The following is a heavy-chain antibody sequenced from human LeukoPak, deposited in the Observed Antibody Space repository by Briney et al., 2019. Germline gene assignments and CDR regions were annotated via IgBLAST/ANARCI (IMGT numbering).Heavy chain of an antibody. CDR3: AKGTMDGGQYYYDSS. J-gene: IGHJ4*02. Sequence: GGSLRLSCAASGFTFSTYAMSWVRQAPGKGLEWVSAISNSGGGTYYAYSVKGRFTISRDNSKNTVYLQMNSLRAGDTAVYYCAKGTMDGGQYYYDSSGGLGTLVTVSS. D-gene: IGHD3-22*01. V-gene: IGHV3-23*01. CDR2: ISNSGGGT. CDR1: GFTFSTYA.